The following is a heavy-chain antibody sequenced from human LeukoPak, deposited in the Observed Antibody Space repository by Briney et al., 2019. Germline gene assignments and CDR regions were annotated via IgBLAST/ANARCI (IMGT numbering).Heavy chain of an antibody. CDR1: GYGFTNYW. V-gene: IGHV5-51*01. Sequence: GVPLQISCQGSGYGFTNYWIGWVRPVSGKGREWMGLIYPSDSTTRYNPSLQGQVTISADKSISTAYLQWSSLKASDTAMYYCARLDSSGYYYYGMDVWGQGTTVTVSS. J-gene: IGHJ6*02. CDR3: ARLDSSGYYYYGMDV. D-gene: IGHD3-22*01. CDR2: IYPSDSTT.